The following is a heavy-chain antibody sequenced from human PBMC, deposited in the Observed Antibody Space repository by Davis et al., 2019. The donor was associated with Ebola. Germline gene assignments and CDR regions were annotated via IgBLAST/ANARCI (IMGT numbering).Heavy chain of an antibody. J-gene: IGHJ4*02. V-gene: IGHV3-7*03. Sequence: GESLKISCAASGFTLSSYWMSWVRQAPGKGLEWVANIKQDGSEKYYVDSVKGRFTISRDNAKNSLYLQMNSLRAEDTAVYYCARRGYSALDWGQGTLVTVSS. D-gene: IGHD5-12*01. CDR2: IKQDGSEK. CDR3: ARRGYSALD. CDR1: GFTLSSYW.